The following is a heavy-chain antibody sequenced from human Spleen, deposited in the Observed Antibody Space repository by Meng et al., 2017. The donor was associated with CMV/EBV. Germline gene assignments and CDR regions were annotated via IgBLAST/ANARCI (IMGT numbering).Heavy chain of an antibody. Sequence: SCKASGYTFTSYYMHWVRQAPGQGLEWMGIINPSGGSTSYEQKFRGRVTMTRDTSTSTVYMELSSLRSEDTAVYYCAREKDLGWFDPWGQGTLVTVSS. CDR1: GYTFTSYY. V-gene: IGHV1-46*01. J-gene: IGHJ5*02. CDR3: AREKDLGWFDP. D-gene: IGHD2-15*01. CDR2: INPSGGST.